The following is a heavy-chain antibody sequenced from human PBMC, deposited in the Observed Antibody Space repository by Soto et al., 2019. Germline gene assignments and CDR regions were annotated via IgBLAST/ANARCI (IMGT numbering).Heavy chain of an antibody. CDR2: IYYSGST. J-gene: IGHJ6*02. Sequence: SETLSLTCTVSGGSISSYYWSWIRQPPGKGLEWIGYIYYSGSTNYNPSLKSRVTISVDTSKNQFSLKLSSVTAADTAVYYCARTAGIAVAGHYYYGMDVWGQGTTVTVSS. D-gene: IGHD6-19*01. CDR1: GGSISSYY. CDR3: ARTAGIAVAGHYYYGMDV. V-gene: IGHV4-59*01.